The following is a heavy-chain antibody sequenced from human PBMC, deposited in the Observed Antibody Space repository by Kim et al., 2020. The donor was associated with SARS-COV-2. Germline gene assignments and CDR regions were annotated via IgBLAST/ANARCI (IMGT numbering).Heavy chain of an antibody. V-gene: IGHV3-48*02. CDR3: ARTVRGYMFDS. J-gene: IGHJ4*02. CDR2: I. Sequence: IYNAYSVKGRCTISRDNAKNSLYLQMNSLGDEDTAIYYCARTVRGYMFDSGGQGTLVTVSS. D-gene: IGHD5-12*01.